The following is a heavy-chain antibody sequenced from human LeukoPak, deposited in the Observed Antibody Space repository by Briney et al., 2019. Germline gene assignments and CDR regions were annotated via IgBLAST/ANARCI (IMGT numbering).Heavy chain of an antibody. CDR2: IYYSGST. J-gene: IGHJ1*01. D-gene: IGHD2-21*02. CDR3: ARHEYCGGDCYSQYFQH. CDR1: GGSISSSSYY. V-gene: IGHV4-39*01. Sequence: PLETLSLTCTVSGGSISSSSYYWGWIRQPPGKGLEWIGSIYYSGSTYYNPSLKSRVTISVDTSKNQFSLKLSSVTAADTAVYYCARHEYCGGDCYSQYFQHWGQGTLVTVSS.